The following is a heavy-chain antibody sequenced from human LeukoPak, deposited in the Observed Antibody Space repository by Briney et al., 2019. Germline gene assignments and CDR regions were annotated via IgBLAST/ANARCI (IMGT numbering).Heavy chain of an antibody. D-gene: IGHD1-26*01. CDR2: IYSDGST. J-gene: IGHJ3*02. CDR1: GVTVSSNY. Sequence: PGGSLRLSCAASGVTVSSNYMSWVRQAPGKGLEWVSEIYSDGSTYYAASVKGRFSISRDNSKSTVYLQMNSLRAEDTAVYYCARELREHGVFDIWGQGTTVTVSS. CDR3: ARELREHGVFDI. V-gene: IGHV3-53*01.